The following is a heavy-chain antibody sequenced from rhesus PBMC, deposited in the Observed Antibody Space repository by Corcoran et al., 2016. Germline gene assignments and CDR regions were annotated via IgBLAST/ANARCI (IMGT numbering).Heavy chain of an antibody. D-gene: IGHD6-31*01. CDR2: NGGRSGGT. CDR1: AYSISSSYG. CDR3: ARDEGHSSGWGFDC. V-gene: IGHV4-127*01. Sequence: QVQLQESGPGLVKPSETLSLTCAVSAYSISSSYGWSWIRQSPGRGLEWIGYNGGRSGGTKDGPSLPGRVTISKDTAKNQFSLRLTSGTAADTAVYYCARDEGHSSGWGFDCWGQGVLVTVSS. J-gene: IGHJ4*01.